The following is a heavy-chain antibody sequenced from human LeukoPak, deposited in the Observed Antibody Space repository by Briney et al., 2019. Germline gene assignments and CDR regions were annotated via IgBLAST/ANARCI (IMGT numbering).Heavy chain of an antibody. CDR2: IKSKTDGGTT. CDR3: TTEGSYPIPGIAAAGTGIDY. Sequence: GGSLRLSCAASGFTFSNAWMSWVRQAPGKGLEWVGRIKSKTDGGTTDYAAPVKGRFTISRDDSKNTLYLQMNSLKTEDTAVYYCTTEGSYPIPGIAAAGTGIDYWGQGILVTVSS. CDR1: GFTFSNAW. V-gene: IGHV3-15*01. D-gene: IGHD6-13*01. J-gene: IGHJ4*02.